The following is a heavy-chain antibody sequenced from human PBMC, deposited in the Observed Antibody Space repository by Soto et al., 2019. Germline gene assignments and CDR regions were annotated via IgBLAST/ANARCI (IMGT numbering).Heavy chain of an antibody. D-gene: IGHD3-16*01. Sequence: QVQLVQSGADVKKPGSSVKVACKTSGGPFGSSAISWLRQAPAQGLEWMGEIIPVVDKANYAQNFQGRLTITAVEPTGTVFMQLSSLRSADTAVYFCARLRRDWGDAFDLSGLWTFVTVSS. V-gene: IGHV1-69*01. J-gene: IGHJ3*01. CDR2: IIPVVDKA. CDR1: GGPFGSSA. CDR3: ARLRRDWGDAFDL.